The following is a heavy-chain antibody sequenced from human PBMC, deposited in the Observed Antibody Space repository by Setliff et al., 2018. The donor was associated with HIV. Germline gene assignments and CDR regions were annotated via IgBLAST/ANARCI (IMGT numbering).Heavy chain of an antibody. CDR3: AREAEQGERSSSWYFDY. D-gene: IGHD6-6*01. V-gene: IGHV1-46*01. CDR2: ISPSGAST. Sequence: ASVKVSCKASGDAFTSYYMHWVRRAPGQGLEWMGMISPSGASTKYAQRLQGRVTLTRDTSSSTVYVELSSLRSDDTAVYYCAREAEQGERSSSWYFDYWGQGTLVTVSS. CDR1: GDAFTSYY. J-gene: IGHJ4*02.